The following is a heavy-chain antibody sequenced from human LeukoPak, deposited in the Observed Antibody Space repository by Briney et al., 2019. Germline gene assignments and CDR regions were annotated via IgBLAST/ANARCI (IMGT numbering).Heavy chain of an antibody. CDR3: ARGYCSGGSCFDY. V-gene: IGHV3-7*01. CDR1: GFTFNTHW. Sequence: GGSLRLSCAASGFTFNTHWMSWVRQAPGKGLEWVANIKEDGGEKSYVDSVKGRFTISRDNAKNSLYLQMNSLRAEDTALYYCARGYCSGGSCFDYWGQGTLVTVSS. J-gene: IGHJ4*02. D-gene: IGHD2-15*01. CDR2: IKEDGGEK.